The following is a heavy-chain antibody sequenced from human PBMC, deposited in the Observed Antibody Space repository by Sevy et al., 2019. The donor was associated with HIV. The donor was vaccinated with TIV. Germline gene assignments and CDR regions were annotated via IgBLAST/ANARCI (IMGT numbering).Heavy chain of an antibody. J-gene: IGHJ4*02. CDR2: IRSKANTYAT. D-gene: IGHD4-17*01. CDR3: TSGHLRYYFDY. CDR1: GFTFSGSA. V-gene: IGHV3-73*01. Sequence: GGSLRLSCAASGFTFSGSAMHWVRQASGKGLEWVGRIRSKANTYATAYAASVKGGFTISRDDSKNTAYLQMNSLKTEDTAVYYCTSGHLRYYFDYWGQGTLVTVSS.